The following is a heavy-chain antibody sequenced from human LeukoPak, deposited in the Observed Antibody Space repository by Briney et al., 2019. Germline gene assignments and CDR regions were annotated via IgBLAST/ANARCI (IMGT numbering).Heavy chain of an antibody. V-gene: IGHV1-46*01. CDR1: GYTFTSYY. Sequence: ASVNVSCKASGYTFTSYYMHWVRQAPGQGLEWMGLINPSGGSTSYAQKFQGRVTMTTDTSTSTAYMELRSLRSDDTAVYYCARGLTGTTPNDAFDIWGQGTMVTVSS. CDR3: ARGLTGTTPNDAFDI. CDR2: INPSGGST. D-gene: IGHD1-7*01. J-gene: IGHJ3*02.